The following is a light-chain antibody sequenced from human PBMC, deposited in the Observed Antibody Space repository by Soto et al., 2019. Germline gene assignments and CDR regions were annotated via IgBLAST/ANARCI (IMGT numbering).Light chain of an antibody. J-gene: IGLJ1*01. CDR2: GNS. CDR3: QSYDTSLSGYV. V-gene: IGLV1-40*01. CDR1: SSNIGAGYD. Sequence: QSVPTQPPSVSGAPGERLTISCTGSSSNIGAGYDVHWYQQLPGTAPKLLIYGNSNRPSGVPDRFSGSKSGTSASLAITGLQAEDETDYYCQSYDTSLSGYVFGTGTKVTVL.